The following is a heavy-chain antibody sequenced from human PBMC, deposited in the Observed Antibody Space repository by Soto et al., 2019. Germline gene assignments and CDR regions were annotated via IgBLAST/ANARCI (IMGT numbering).Heavy chain of an antibody. J-gene: IGHJ3*02. CDR2: ISTSGSYI. Sequence: EVQLVESGGGLVKPEESLRLSCAASGFTFSTYNMKWVRQAPGKGLEWVSSISTSGSYIFYAGSVMGRFTIFRDDAKNSLHLQMNSLRAEDTAVYYCATIGDRDGFDIWGQGTTVIVSS. D-gene: IGHD4-17*01. CDR1: GFTFSTYN. V-gene: IGHV3-21*06. CDR3: ATIGDRDGFDI.